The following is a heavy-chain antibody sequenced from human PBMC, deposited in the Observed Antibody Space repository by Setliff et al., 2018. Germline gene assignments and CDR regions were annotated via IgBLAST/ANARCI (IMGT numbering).Heavy chain of an antibody. V-gene: IGHV4-39*06. CDR1: GGSTGVSEYY. Sequence: SETLSLTCTFSGGSTGVSEYYWGWVRQSPGKGLEWIGSAYAGGGTYYNPSLQSRITISVDTAQNHFQLSLTSMTAADTAVYHCAAGIKLGIFDSWGQGVLVTVSS. CDR3: AAGIKLGIFDS. J-gene: IGHJ4*02. D-gene: IGHD3-16*01. CDR2: AYAGGGT.